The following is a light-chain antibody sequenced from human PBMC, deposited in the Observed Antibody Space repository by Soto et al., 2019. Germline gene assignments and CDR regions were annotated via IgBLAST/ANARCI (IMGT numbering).Light chain of an antibody. CDR1: QSVSSY. CDR2: AAS. CDR3: QQRSSWPRT. J-gene: IGKJ1*01. V-gene: IGKV3-11*01. Sequence: EIVLTQSPATLSLSPGERATLSCRASQSVSSYLAWYQQKPGQAPRLLIYAASNRATGIPPRFSGSGSGTDFTLTISSLEPEDFASYYCQQRSSWPRTFGQGTKVEIK.